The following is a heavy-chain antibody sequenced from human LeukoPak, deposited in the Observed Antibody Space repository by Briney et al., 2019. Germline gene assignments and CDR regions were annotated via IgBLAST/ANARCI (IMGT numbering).Heavy chain of an antibody. Sequence: ASVKVSCKAPGYTFTSYYMHWVRQAPGQGLEWMGIINLSGSSTSYAQKFQGRVTMTRDTSTSTVYMELSSLSSEDTAVYYCARDSRITMVRGVMGYWGQGTLVTVSS. CDR2: INLSGSST. J-gene: IGHJ4*02. D-gene: IGHD3-10*01. CDR1: GYTFTSYY. CDR3: ARDSRITMVRGVMGY. V-gene: IGHV1-46*01.